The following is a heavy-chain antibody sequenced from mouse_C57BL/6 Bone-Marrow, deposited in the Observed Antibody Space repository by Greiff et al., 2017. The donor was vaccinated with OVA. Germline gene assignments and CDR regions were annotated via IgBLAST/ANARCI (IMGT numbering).Heavy chain of an antibody. V-gene: IGHV5-9-1*02. D-gene: IGHD1-1*01. CDR1: GFTFSSYA. J-gene: IGHJ1*03. CDR2: ISSGGDYI. Sequence: EVKLVESGEGLVKPGGSLKLSCAASGFTFSSYAMSWVRQTPEKRLEWVAYISSGGDYIYYADNVKGRSTISRDNARNTLYLQMSSLKSEDKAMYYCTRDEIGSSYPDWYFDVWGTGTAVTVSS. CDR3: TRDEIGSSYPDWYFDV.